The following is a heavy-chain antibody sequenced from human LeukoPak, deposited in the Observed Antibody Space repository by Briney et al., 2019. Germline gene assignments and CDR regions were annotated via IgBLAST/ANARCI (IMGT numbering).Heavy chain of an antibody. CDR1: GGSISSGGYY. Sequence: SETLSLTCTVSGGSISSGGYYWSWIRQPPGKGLEWIGEINHSGSTNYNPSLKSRVTISVDTSKNQFSLKLSSVTAADTAVYYCARDLRYYDFWSGHSPGAFDIWGQGTMVTVSS. CDR2: INHSGST. V-gene: IGHV4-39*07. CDR3: ARDLRYYDFWSGHSPGAFDI. D-gene: IGHD3-3*01. J-gene: IGHJ3*02.